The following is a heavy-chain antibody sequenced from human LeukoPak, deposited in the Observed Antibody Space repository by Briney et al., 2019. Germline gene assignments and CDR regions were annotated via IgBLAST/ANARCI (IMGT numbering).Heavy chain of an antibody. CDR1: GYTFTSYA. V-gene: IGHV7-4-1*02. CDR3: ARAGLTDGDYYYYGMDV. CDR2: INTNTGNP. D-gene: IGHD4-17*01. J-gene: IGHJ6*02. Sequence: GASVKVSCKASGYTFTSYAMNWVRQAPGQGLEWMGWINTNTGNPTYAQGFTGRFVFSLDTSVSTAYLQISSLKAEDTAVYYCARAGLTDGDYYYYGMDVWGQGTTVTVSS.